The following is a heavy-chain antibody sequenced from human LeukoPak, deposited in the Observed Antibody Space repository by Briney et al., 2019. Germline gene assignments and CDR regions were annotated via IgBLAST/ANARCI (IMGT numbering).Heavy chain of an antibody. V-gene: IGHV1-69*05. CDR3: ARDRGYSYGSGYYYYYMDV. CDR2: IIPIFGTA. J-gene: IGHJ6*03. Sequence: SVKVSCKASGGTFSSYATSWVRQAPGQGLEWMGGIIPIFGTANYAQKFQGRVTITTDESTSTAYMELSSLRSEDTAVYYCARDRGYSYGSGYYYYYMDVWGKGTTVTVSS. D-gene: IGHD5-18*01. CDR1: GGTFSSYA.